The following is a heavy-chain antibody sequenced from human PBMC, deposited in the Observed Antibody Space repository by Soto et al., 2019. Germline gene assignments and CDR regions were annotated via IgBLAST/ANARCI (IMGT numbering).Heavy chain of an antibody. J-gene: IGHJ1*01. CDR1: GVSISGYY. V-gene: IGHV4-59*08. D-gene: IGHD3-10*01. CDR2: IYYTGSA. CDR3: ARHYNSGTYPLDH. Sequence: SDTLSLTCTVSGVSISGYYWSWFRQSPGKGLEWIGYIYYTGSASYSPSLRSRVTMSVDTSKNQFSLELNSVTAADTAVYYCARHYNSGTYPLDHWGHGTLVTVYS.